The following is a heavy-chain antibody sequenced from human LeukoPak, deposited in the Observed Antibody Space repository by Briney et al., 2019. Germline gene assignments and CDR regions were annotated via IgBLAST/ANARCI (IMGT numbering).Heavy chain of an antibody. Sequence: GGSLRLSCAASGVTVRSNYMNWVRQAPGKGLEWVALIFSGNSTHYADSVKGRFTISRDNSKNTLFLQMNSLRVEDTAVYYCAREGAGGFDIWGQGTMVTVSS. J-gene: IGHJ3*02. CDR2: IFSGNST. CDR1: GVTVRSNY. D-gene: IGHD3-16*01. CDR3: AREGAGGFDI. V-gene: IGHV3-53*01.